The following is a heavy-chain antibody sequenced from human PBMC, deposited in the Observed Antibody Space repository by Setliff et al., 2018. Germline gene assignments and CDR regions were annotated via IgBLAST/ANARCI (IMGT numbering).Heavy chain of an antibody. Sequence: GGSRRLSCAASGFNFRTYTMNWVRQAPGKGLEWVSYISSSSSTIYYADSVRGRFTISRDNARDSLYLQMNSLRAEDTAVYYCVRDTTSGWMLTNWGQGTLVTVSS. J-gene: IGHJ4*02. CDR1: GFNFRTYT. CDR3: VRDTTSGWMLTN. V-gene: IGHV3-48*04. D-gene: IGHD6-25*01. CDR2: ISSSSSTI.